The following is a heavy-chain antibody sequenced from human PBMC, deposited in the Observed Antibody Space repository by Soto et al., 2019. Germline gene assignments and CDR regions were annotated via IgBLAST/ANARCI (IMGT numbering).Heavy chain of an antibody. CDR2: IWYDGSNK. D-gene: IGHD3-3*01. CDR3: ARVDDFWSGSTLQYSFYGMDV. V-gene: IGHV3-33*01. J-gene: IGHJ6*02. CDR1: GFTFSSYG. Sequence: QVQLVESGGGVVQPGRSLRLSCAASGFTFSSYGMHWVRQAPGKGLEWVAVIWYDGSNKYYADSVKGRFTISRDNSKNTLYLQMNSLGAEDTAVYYCARVDDFWSGSTLQYSFYGMDVWGQGTTVTVSS.